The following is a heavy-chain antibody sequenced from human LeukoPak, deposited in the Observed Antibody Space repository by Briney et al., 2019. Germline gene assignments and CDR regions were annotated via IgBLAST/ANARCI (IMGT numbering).Heavy chain of an antibody. V-gene: IGHV1-8*01. Sequence: ASVKVSCKASGYTFTGYDINWVRQATGQGLEWMGWMNPNSGNTGYAQKFQGRVTMTRNTFISTAYMELSSLRSEDTAVYYCARGPLPYYYDSSGYYYELDYWGQGTLVTVSS. CDR1: GYTFTGYD. D-gene: IGHD3-22*01. CDR2: MNPNSGNT. J-gene: IGHJ4*02. CDR3: ARGPLPYYYDSSGYYYELDY.